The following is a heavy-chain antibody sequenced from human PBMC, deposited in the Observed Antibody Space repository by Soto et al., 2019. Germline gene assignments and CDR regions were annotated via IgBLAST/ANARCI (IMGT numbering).Heavy chain of an antibody. CDR2: IKSDGSNT. CDR1: GFTFSRYW. J-gene: IGHJ4*02. D-gene: IGHD3-10*01. Sequence: EVQLVESGGGLVQPGGSLRLSCAVSGFTFSRYWMHWVRQAPGQGLVWVSRIKSDGSNTSYADSVKGRFTISRDNAKDTLYLQMTSLRAEDTAVYYWATIPQYGSGIYGFDYWGQGTLVTVSS. V-gene: IGHV3-74*01. CDR3: ATIPQYGSGIYGFDY.